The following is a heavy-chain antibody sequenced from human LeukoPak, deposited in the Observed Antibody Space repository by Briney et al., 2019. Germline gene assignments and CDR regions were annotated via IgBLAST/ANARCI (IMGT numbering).Heavy chain of an antibody. CDR1: GYTFTSYA. V-gene: IGHV1-3*01. CDR2: INAGNGNT. J-gene: IGHJ3*02. D-gene: IGHD2-21*02. CDR3: ASYSAYCGGDCYPAHDAFDI. Sequence: ASVKVSCKASGYTFTSYAMHWVRQAPGQMLEWMGWINAGNGNTKYSQKFQGRVTIARDTSASTAYMELSSLRSEDTAVYYCASYSAYCGGDCYPAHDAFDIWGQGTMVTVSS.